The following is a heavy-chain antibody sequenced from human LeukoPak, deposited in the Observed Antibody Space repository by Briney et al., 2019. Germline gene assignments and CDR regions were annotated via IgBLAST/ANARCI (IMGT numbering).Heavy chain of an antibody. CDR1: GGSISSYY. J-gene: IGHJ4*02. Sequence: PSETLSLTCTVSGGSISSYYWSWIRQPPGKGLEWIGYIYYSGSTNYNPSLKSRVTISVDTSKNQFSLKLSSVTAADTAVYYCARTQFGEYADYWGQGTLVTVPS. CDR3: ARTQFGEYADY. D-gene: IGHD3-10*01. CDR2: IYYSGST. V-gene: IGHV4-59*01.